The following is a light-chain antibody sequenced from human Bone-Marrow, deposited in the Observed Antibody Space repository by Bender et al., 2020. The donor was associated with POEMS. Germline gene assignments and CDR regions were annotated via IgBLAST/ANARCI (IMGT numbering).Light chain of an antibody. CDR2: EVS. J-gene: IGLJ1*01. V-gene: IGLV2-14*01. CDR3: SSYTSSSIPYV. Sequence: QSALTQPASVSGSPGQSITISCTGTSSDVGRYSYVSWYQQHPGKAPKLMIYEVSNRPSGVSNRFSGSKSGNTASLTISGLQAEDEADYYCSSYTSSSIPYVFGTGTKVTVL. CDR1: SSDVGRYSY.